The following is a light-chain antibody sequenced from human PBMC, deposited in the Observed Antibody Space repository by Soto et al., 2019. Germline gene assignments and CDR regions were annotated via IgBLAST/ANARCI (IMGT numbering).Light chain of an antibody. J-gene: IGKJ5*01. CDR2: GAS. CDR1: QTVSRN. CDR3: QQYYNWPPIT. V-gene: IGKV3-15*01. Sequence: EIVMTQSPSTLSVSPGERATLSCRASQTVSRNLAWYQQKPGQAPRLLIYGASTRATGIPARFSGSGSGTEFTLTISSLQSEDFAVYCCQQYYNWPPITFGQRTRLEIK.